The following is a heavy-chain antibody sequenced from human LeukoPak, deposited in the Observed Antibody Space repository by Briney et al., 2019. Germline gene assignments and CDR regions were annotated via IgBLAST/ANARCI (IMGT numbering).Heavy chain of an antibody. V-gene: IGHV3-30*18. CDR2: ISYDGSNK. Sequence: GGSLRLSCAASGFTFSSYGMHWVRQAPGKGLGWVAVISYDGSNKYYADSVKGRFTISRDNSKNTLYLQMNSLRAEDTAVYYCAKDLDIAARRRGVFDYWGQGTLVTVSS. CDR1: GFTFSSYG. D-gene: IGHD6-6*01. J-gene: IGHJ4*02. CDR3: AKDLDIAARRRGVFDY.